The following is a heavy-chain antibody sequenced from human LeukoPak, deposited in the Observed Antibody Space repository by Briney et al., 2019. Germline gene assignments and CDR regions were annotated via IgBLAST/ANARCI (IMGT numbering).Heavy chain of an antibody. D-gene: IGHD6-19*01. J-gene: IGHJ6*02. Sequence: ASVKVSCKASGYTFTSYDINWVRQATGQGLEWMGWMNPNSGNTGYAQKFQGRVTMTRNTSISTAYMELSSLRSEDTAVYYCARCSPGWFGYYYYGMDVWGQGTTVTVSS. CDR3: ARCSPGWFGYYYYGMDV. V-gene: IGHV1-8*01. CDR1: GYTFTSYD. CDR2: MNPNSGNT.